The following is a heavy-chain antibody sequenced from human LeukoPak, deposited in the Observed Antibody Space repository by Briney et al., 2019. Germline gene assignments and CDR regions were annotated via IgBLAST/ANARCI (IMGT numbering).Heavy chain of an antibody. CDR1: GASISSYY. CDR2: ISYSGST. J-gene: IGHJ3*02. D-gene: IGHD2-21*01. CDR3: ARDTSTQIHYSAFDI. V-gene: IGHV4-59*01. Sequence: SETLSLTCTVYGASISSYYWSWIRQPPGNGREWDGYISYSGSTSYNPSLKSRVTISLDTSNNQLSLNLSSVTAADTALYYCARDTSTQIHYSAFDIWGQGTMVTVSS.